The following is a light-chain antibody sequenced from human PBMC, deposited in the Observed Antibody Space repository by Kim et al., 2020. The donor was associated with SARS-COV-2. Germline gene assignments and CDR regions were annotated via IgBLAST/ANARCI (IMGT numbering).Light chain of an antibody. J-gene: IGLJ3*02. CDR1: SGSIATNY. Sequence: NFMLTQPHSVSESPGKTVATSCTRSSGSIATNYVQWYQQRPGSAPTTVIYEDNQRPSGVPDRFSGSIDSSSNSASLTISGLKTEDEADYYCQSYDSSKHACVFGGGTQLTVL. CDR2: EDN. CDR3: QSYDSSKHACV. V-gene: IGLV6-57*04.